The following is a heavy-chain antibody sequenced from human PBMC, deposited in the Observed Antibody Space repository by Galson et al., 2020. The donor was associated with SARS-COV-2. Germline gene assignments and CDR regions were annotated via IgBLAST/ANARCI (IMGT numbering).Heavy chain of an antibody. V-gene: IGHV3-48*03. D-gene: IGHD4-17*01. CDR2: ISSSGSTI. CDR3: ARDSGGDYFHWFDP. Sequence: GGSLRLSCAASGFTFSSYEMNWVRQAPGKGLEWVSYISSSGSTIYYADSVKGRFTISRDNAKNSLYLQMNSLRAEDTAVYYCARDSGGDYFHWFDPWGQGTLVTVSS. J-gene: IGHJ5*02. CDR1: GFTFSSYE.